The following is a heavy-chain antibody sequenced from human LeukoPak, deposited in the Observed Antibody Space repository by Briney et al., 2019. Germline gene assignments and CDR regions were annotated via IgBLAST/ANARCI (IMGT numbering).Heavy chain of an antibody. V-gene: IGHV3-23*01. CDR3: AKISSGSPHFDY. Sequence: GGSLRLSCAASGFTFSSYGMSWVRQAPGKGLEWVSAISGSGGSTYYADSVKGRFTISRDNSKNTLYLQMNSLRAEDTAVYHCAKISSGSPHFDYWGQGTLVTVSS. J-gene: IGHJ4*02. CDR1: GFTFSSYG. D-gene: IGHD3-10*01. CDR2: ISGSGGST.